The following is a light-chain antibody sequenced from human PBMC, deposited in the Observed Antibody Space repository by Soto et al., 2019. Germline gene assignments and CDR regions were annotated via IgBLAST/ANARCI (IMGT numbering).Light chain of an antibody. V-gene: IGLV3-21*02. CDR3: QVWGSGSDRYV. Sequence: ELTQPPSVSVAPGQTARIACGGDNLDNKNVNWHQQKPGQAPVLVVYDDTDRPSGIPERFSGSNSGNSATLTISRVEAGDEADYYCQVWGSGSDRYVFGPGTKVTVL. CDR2: DDT. CDR1: NLDNKN. J-gene: IGLJ1*01.